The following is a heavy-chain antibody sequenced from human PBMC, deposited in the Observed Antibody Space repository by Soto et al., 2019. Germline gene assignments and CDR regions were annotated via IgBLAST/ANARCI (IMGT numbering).Heavy chain of an antibody. V-gene: IGHV3-66*01. CDR1: GFTVSSNY. CDR2: IYSGGST. D-gene: IGHD6-13*01. Sequence: HPGGSLRLSCAASGFTVSSNYMSWVRQAPGKGLEWVSVIYSGGSTYYADSEKGRYTIYRDNSKNILYLQMNSLRVEDTAVYYCARDMPPLPAASTLVAYWGQGTLVTVSS. CDR3: ARDMPPLPAASTLVAY. J-gene: IGHJ4*02.